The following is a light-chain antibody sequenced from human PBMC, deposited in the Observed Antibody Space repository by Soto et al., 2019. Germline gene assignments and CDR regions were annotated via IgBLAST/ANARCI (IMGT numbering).Light chain of an antibody. CDR3: SSFTSAYTFV. CDR1: SGDVGGYNY. J-gene: IGLJ1*01. CDR2: EVS. Sequence: QSVLTQPASVSGSAGQSIAISCTGTSGDVGGYNYVSWYQQHPGKAPKLLLSEVSKRPSGVSDRFSGSKSGNTASLTISGLQTQDEADYYCSSFTSAYTFVFXTGTKVTVL. V-gene: IGLV2-14*01.